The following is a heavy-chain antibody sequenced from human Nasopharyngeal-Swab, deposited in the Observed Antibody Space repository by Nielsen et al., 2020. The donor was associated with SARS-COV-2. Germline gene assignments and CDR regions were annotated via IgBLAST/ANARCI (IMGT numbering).Heavy chain of an antibody. J-gene: IGHJ4*02. V-gene: IGHV3-73*01. Sequence: GGSLRLSCAASGFIFSDSAIHWVRQASGKGLEWVGRVRSKGNNSATAYSASVKGRFIIFRDDPTNTAYLQMNSLKTEDTAMYYCTRCGGGCYSGRDYWGQGTLVTVSS. CDR3: TRCGGGCYSGRDY. D-gene: IGHD2-15*01. CDR1: GFIFSDSA. CDR2: VRSKGNNSAT.